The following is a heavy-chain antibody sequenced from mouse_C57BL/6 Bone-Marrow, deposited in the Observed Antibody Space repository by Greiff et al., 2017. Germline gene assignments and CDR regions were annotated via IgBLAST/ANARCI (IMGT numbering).Heavy chain of an antibody. V-gene: IGHV1-81*01. J-gene: IGHJ2*01. CDR3: ARGEGY. Sequence: QVQLQQSGAELARPGASVKLSCKASGYTFTSYGISWVKQRTGQGLEWIGEIYPRSGNTYYNEKFKGKATLTADKSSSTAYMELRSLTSAESAVYFCARGEGYWGQGTTLTVSS. CDR2: IYPRSGNT. CDR1: GYTFTSYG.